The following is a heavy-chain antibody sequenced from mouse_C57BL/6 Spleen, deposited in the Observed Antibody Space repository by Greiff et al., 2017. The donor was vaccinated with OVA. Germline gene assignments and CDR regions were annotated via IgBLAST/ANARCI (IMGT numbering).Heavy chain of an antibody. CDR2: IDPSDSYT. V-gene: IGHV1-50*01. J-gene: IGHJ3*01. Sequence: QVQLQQPGAELVKPGASVKLSCKASGYTFTSYWMQWVKQRPGQGLEWIGEIDPSDSYTNYNQKFKGKATLTVDTSSSTAYMQLSSLTSEDSAVYYCANPLAYWSQGTLVTVSA. CDR1: GYTFTSYW. CDR3: ANPLAY.